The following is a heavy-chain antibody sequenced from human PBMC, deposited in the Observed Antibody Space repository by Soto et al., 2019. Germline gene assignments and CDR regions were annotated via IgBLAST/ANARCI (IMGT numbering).Heavy chain of an antibody. Sequence: LSETLSLTCTVSGGSISRGGYYWTWIRQHPGKGLEWIGYIYYSGSTYYNPSLKSRLTISLDTSKNQFSLKLSSVTAAGTAVYYCARSVFPWGQGTLVTVS. CDR1: GGSISRGGYY. CDR2: IYYSGST. J-gene: IGHJ5*02. CDR3: ARSVFP. V-gene: IGHV4-31*03.